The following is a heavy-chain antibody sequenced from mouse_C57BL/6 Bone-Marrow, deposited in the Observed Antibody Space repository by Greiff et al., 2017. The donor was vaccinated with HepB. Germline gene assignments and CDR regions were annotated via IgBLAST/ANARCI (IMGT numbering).Heavy chain of an antibody. CDR1: GFTFSSYA. Sequence: EVKLMESGAGLVKPGGSLKLSCAASGFTFSSYAMSWVRQTPEKRLEWVAYISSGGDYIYYADTVKGRFTISRDNARNTLYLQMSSLKSEDTAMYYCTRDSNGYWGQGTTLTVSS. V-gene: IGHV5-9-1*02. D-gene: IGHD2-5*01. CDR3: TRDSNGY. J-gene: IGHJ2*01. CDR2: ISSGGDYI.